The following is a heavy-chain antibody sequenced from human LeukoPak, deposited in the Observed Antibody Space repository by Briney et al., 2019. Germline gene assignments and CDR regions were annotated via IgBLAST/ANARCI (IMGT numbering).Heavy chain of an antibody. J-gene: IGHJ4*02. Sequence: PSETLSLTCTVSGGSISNYYWSWIRQPPGKGLEWIGYIYYSGSTNYNPSLRSRVTISVDTSKNQFSLKLSSVTAADTAVYYCARESSSWPYYFDYWGQGTLVTVSS. V-gene: IGHV4-59*01. D-gene: IGHD6-13*01. CDR1: GGSISNYY. CDR3: ARESSSWPYYFDY. CDR2: IYYSGST.